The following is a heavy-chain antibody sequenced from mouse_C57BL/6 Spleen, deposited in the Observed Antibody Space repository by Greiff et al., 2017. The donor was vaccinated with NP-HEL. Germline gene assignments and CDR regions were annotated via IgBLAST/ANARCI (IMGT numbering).Heavy chain of an antibody. CDR1: GYSFTGYY. D-gene: IGHD2-4*01. V-gene: IGHV1-42*01. CDR3: ARSYYDYDEYYAMDY. CDR2: INPSTGGT. Sequence: VQLQQSGPELVKPGASVKISCKASGYSFTGYYMNWVKQSPEKSLEWIGEINPSTGGTTYNQKFKAKATLTVDKSSSTAYMQLKSLTSEDSAVYYCARSYYDYDEYYAMDYWGQGTSVTVSS. J-gene: IGHJ4*01.